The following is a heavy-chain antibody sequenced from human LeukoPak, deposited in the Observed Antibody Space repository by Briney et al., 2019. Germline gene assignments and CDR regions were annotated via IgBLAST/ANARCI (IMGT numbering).Heavy chain of an antibody. CDR1: GGSISSYY. Sequence: SSETLSLTCTVSGGSISSYYWSWIRQPPGKGLEWIGYIYYSGSTNYNPSLKSRVTILVDTSKNQFSLKLSSVTAADTAVYYCARGYQLPNWFDPWGQGTLVTVSS. CDR2: IYYSGST. D-gene: IGHD2-2*01. V-gene: IGHV4-59*08. J-gene: IGHJ5*02. CDR3: ARGYQLPNWFDP.